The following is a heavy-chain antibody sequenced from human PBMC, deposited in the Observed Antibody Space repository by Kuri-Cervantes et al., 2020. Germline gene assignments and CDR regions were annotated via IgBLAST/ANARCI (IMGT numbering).Heavy chain of an antibody. CDR3: ARGLRRWFGTRDAYDI. CDR2: IGRSGST. CDR1: GWSFSDHY. Sequence: SETLSLTCAVYGWSFSDHYWSWIRQPPGKGLEWIGEIGRSGSTNYNPSLKSRVTISLDTSKNQFSLKLSSVSAADPAVYYCARGLRRWFGTRDAYDIWGQGTMVTVSS. D-gene: IGHD3-10*01. J-gene: IGHJ3*02. V-gene: IGHV4-34*01.